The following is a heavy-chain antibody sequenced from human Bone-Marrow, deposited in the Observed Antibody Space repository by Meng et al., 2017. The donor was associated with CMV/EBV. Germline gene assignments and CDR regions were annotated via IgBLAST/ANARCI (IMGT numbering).Heavy chain of an antibody. Sequence: GGSLRLSCAASGFTVSTYYMSWVRQAPGKGLEWVSAISGSGGGTYYADSVKGRFTISRDNAKNSLYLQMNSLRGEDTAVYYCARDIPYSGNYEFEYWGQGTLVTVSS. D-gene: IGHD1-26*01. J-gene: IGHJ4*02. CDR2: ISGSGGGT. CDR3: ARDIPYSGNYEFEY. CDR1: GFTVSTYY. V-gene: IGHV3-23*01.